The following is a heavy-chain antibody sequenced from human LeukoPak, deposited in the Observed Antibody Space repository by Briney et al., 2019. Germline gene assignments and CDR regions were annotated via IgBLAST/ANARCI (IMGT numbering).Heavy chain of an antibody. V-gene: IGHV1-46*01. CDR2: INPSGGST. J-gene: IGHJ4*02. CDR1: GYTFISYY. D-gene: IGHD3-10*01. Sequence: ASVKVSCKASGYTFISYYMHWVRQAPGQGLEWMGIINPSGGSTSYAQKFQGRVTMTRDTSTSTVYMELSSLRSEDTAVYYCARDRGSATHFDYWGQGTLVTVSS. CDR3: ARDRGSATHFDY.